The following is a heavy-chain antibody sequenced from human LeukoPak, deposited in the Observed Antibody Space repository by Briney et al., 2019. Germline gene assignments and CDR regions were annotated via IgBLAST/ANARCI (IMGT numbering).Heavy chain of an antibody. CDR1: GFTFSSYS. CDR2: ISSSSSYI. J-gene: IGHJ2*01. D-gene: IGHD4-17*01. CDR3: ARDLRAGGTWSYGVYFDL. Sequence: GGSLRLSCAASGFTFSSYSMNWVRQAPGKGLEWVSSISSSSSYIYYADSVKGRFTISRDNAKNSLYLQMNSLRAEDTAVYYCARDLRAGGTWSYGVYFDLWGRGTLVTVSS. V-gene: IGHV3-21*01.